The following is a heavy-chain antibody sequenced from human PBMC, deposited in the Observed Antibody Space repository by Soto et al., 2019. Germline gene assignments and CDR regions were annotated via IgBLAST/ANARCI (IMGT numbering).Heavy chain of an antibody. V-gene: IGHV3-74*01. CDR2: ISDYGRI. J-gene: IGHJ4*02. CDR3: ARGGLEPFDH. CDR1: GFTFGNYW. Sequence: PGGSLRLSCVASGFTFGNYWMHWVRQAPGKGLVWVSRISDYGRINYADSVKDRFIISRDDARSELYLQLNDLRVEDTATYYCARGGLEPFDHWGQGAMVTVS. D-gene: IGHD1-1*01.